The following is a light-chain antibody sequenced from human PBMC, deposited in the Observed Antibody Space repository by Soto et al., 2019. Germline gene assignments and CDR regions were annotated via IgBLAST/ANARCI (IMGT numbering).Light chain of an antibody. V-gene: IGLV2-14*01. CDR3: SAYTSNSTWV. J-gene: IGLJ2*01. CDR2: EVS. Sequence: QSVLTQPASVSGSPGQSITISCTGTSSDVGGYNYVSWFQQHPGIVPKLMIYEVSNRPSGVSNRFSGSKSVNTASLPISGLQSEDEASYYCSAYTSNSTWVFGGGTKLTVL. CDR1: SSDVGGYNY.